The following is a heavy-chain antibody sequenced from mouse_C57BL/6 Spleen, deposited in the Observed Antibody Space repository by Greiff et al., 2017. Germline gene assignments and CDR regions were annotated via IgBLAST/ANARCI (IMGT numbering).Heavy chain of an antibody. CDR3: ARGNYYGSSQDYAMDY. V-gene: IGHV1-81*01. J-gene: IGHJ4*01. CDR1: GYTFTSYG. CDR2: IYPRSGNT. D-gene: IGHD1-1*01. Sequence: QVHVKQSGAELARPGASVKLSCKASGYTFTSYGISWVKQRTGQGLEWIGEIYPRSGNTYYNEKFKGKATLTADKSSSTAYMELRSLTSEDSAVYFGARGNYYGSSQDYAMDYWGQGTSVTVSS.